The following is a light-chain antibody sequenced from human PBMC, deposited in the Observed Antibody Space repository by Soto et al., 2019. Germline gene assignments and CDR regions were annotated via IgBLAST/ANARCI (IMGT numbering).Light chain of an antibody. CDR2: DVN. J-gene: IGLJ1*01. CDR3: GSYSGRTTLGSV. CDR1: GTNVGGYNF. Sequence: QPVLTQPVSVSGSLGQSINIPCTGTGTNVGGYNFVSWYQQHPGKAPKLIIYDVNNRPSGVSTRFSGSKSGNTASLTISGLQADDGSVYLCGSYSGRTTLGSVFGTGTKVTV. V-gene: IGLV2-14*01.